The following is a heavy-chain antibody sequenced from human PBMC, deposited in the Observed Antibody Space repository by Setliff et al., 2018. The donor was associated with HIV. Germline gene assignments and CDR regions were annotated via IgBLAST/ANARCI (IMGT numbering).Heavy chain of an antibody. CDR1: GFNVRNNY. V-gene: IGHV3-66*02. D-gene: IGHD2-15*01. CDR3: ARESFGGSTWALGDS. Sequence: PGGSLRLSCAASGFNVRNNYMSWVRQAPGKGLEWVSAIYGGGSTYYADSVKGRFTISRDSSENTLYLQMNSLRVEDTGVYFCARESFGGSTWALGDSWGQGALVTVSS. CDR2: IYGGGST. J-gene: IGHJ4*02.